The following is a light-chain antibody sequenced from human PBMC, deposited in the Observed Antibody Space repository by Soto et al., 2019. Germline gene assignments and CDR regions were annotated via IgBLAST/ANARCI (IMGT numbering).Light chain of an antibody. V-gene: IGKV3-20*01. CDR1: QTVRNNY. CDR2: DAS. Sequence: EIVLTQSPGTLSLSRGERATIXXRASQTVRNNYLAWYQQKPGQAPRLXIYDASSRATGIPDRFSGGGAGTDFTLTISRLEPEDFAVYYCQQFRSYPLTFGGGTKVDI. J-gene: IGKJ4*01. CDR3: QQFRSYPLT.